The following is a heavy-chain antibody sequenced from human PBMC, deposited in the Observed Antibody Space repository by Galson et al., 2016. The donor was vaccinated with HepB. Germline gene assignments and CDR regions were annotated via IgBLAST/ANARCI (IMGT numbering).Heavy chain of an antibody. Sequence: SETLSLTCTVSGGSISSYYWSWIRQSPGKGLEWIGYIFYTGSSNYNPPLKSRVTISVDTSKNQFSLKLTSLTAADTAVYHCARADMFGYLDYWGQGTLVAVSS. CDR3: ARADMFGYLDY. CDR2: IFYTGSS. CDR1: GGSISSYY. J-gene: IGHJ4*02. V-gene: IGHV4-59*01. D-gene: IGHD3-3*02.